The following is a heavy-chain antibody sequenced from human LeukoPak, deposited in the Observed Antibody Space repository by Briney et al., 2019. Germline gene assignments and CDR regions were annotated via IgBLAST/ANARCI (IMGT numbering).Heavy chain of an antibody. Sequence: GGPLKLSCVAPGFTFRSYDMHWVRQAKGKGLDWASTVGTALDTFYPDSVKGRFTVSRENAKNSMYLHMNSLRAGDTAVYYCVRGDSSGWRYWYFDLWGRGTLVTVSS. CDR3: VRGDSSGWRYWYFDL. CDR1: GFTFRSYD. D-gene: IGHD6-19*01. J-gene: IGHJ2*01. V-gene: IGHV3-13*01. CDR2: VGTALDT.